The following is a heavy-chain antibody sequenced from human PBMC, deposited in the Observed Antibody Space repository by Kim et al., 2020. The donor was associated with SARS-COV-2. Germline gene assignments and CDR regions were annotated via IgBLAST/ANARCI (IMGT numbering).Heavy chain of an antibody. D-gene: IGHD3-3*01. CDR3: ARVPRPDGDFWCGYWGWYYYGMDV. J-gene: IGHJ6*02. CDR1: GFTFSSYA. V-gene: IGHV3-30-3*01. Sequence: GGSLRLSCAASGFTFSSYAMHWVRQAPGKGLEWVAVISYDGSNKYYADSVKGRFTISRDNSKNTLYLQMNSLRAEDTAVYYCARVPRPDGDFWCGYWGWYYYGMDVWGQGTTVTVSS. CDR2: ISYDGSNK.